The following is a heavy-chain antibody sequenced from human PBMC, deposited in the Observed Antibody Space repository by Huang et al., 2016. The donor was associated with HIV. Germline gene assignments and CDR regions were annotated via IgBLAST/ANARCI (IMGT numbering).Heavy chain of an antibody. CDR3: ARKGYDSRWSVEYFQH. V-gene: IGHV4-34*02. D-gene: IGHD6-13*01. CDR2: INHSGNT. Sequence: QVQLQQWGAGLLKPSETLSLTCAVYGGSFSGYYWSWIRQPPGKGVEWIGEINHSGNTNNNPSLKSRVTISIDTSKNQFTLNLNSVTAADTAVYYCARKGYDSRWSVEYFQHWGQGTLVTVSS. J-gene: IGHJ1*01. CDR1: GGSFSGYY.